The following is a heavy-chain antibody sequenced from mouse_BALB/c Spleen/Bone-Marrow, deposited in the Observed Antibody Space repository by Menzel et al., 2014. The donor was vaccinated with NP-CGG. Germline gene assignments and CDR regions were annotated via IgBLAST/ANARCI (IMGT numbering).Heavy chain of an antibody. CDR3: SSYAMDY. J-gene: IGHJ4*01. CDR2: IDPANGNT. V-gene: IGHV14-3*02. CDR1: GFNIXDTY. Sequence: DVQLQESGAELVKPGASVKLSCTASGFNIXDTYTHWVKQRPEQGLEWIGRIDPANGNTKYDPKFQGEATITADTSSNTAYLQLSSLTSEDTAVYYGSSYAMDYWGQGTSVTVSS.